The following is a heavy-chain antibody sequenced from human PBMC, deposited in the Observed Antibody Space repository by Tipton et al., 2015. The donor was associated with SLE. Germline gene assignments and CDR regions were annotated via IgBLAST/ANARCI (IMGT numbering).Heavy chain of an antibody. CDR2: VNHVGTI. Sequence: TLSLTCTVSGGSISSGDYYWSGIRQSPGKGLEWIGEVNHVGTINYNASLRSRVTISIDTSKAQFSLKLTSVTAADTAVYYCARGPADAFDIWGQGTMVTVSS. CDR1: GGSISSGDYY. V-gene: IGHV4-30-2*06. J-gene: IGHJ3*02. CDR3: ARGPADAFDI.